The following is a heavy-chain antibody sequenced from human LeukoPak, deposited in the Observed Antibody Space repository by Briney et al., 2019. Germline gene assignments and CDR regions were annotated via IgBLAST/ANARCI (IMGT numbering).Heavy chain of an antibody. CDR1: GYSFTSYW. Sequence: GESLKISCKGSGYSFTSYWIGWVRQMPGKGLEWMGIIYPGDSDTRYSPSFQGQVTISADKSISTAYLQWSSLKASDTAMYYCARSQGITGIRYYFDYWGQGTLVTVSS. D-gene: IGHD1-20*01. V-gene: IGHV5-51*01. CDR3: ARSQGITGIRYYFDY. J-gene: IGHJ4*02. CDR2: IYPGDSDT.